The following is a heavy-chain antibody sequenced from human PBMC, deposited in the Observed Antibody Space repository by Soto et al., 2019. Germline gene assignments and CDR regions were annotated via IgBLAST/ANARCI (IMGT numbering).Heavy chain of an antibody. Sequence: QVQLVQSGAEVKKPGSSVKVSCRASGGTFSSYTISWVRQAPGQGLEWMGGIIPMFGTTRYAQKFQGRVTITADKSTNTAYMELSSLRSEDTAVYYCARGGDGYNQAYKNYFDYWGQGTLVTVSS. J-gene: IGHJ4*02. V-gene: IGHV1-69*06. CDR3: ARGGDGYNQAYKNYFDY. CDR2: IIPMFGTT. CDR1: GGTFSSYT. D-gene: IGHD5-12*01.